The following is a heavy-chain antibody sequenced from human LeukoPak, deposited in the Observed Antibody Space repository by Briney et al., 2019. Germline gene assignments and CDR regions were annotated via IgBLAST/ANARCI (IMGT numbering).Heavy chain of an antibody. D-gene: IGHD3-10*02. CDR1: GFTFSSYG. CDR3: AELGITMIGGV. CDR2: ISSSGSTI. V-gene: IGHV3-48*04. Sequence: GGTLRLSRAASGFTFSSYGMSWIRQAPGKGLEWVSYISSSGSTIYYADSVKGRFTISRDNAKNSLYLQMNSLRAEDTAVYYCAELGITMIGGVWGKGTTVTISS. J-gene: IGHJ6*04.